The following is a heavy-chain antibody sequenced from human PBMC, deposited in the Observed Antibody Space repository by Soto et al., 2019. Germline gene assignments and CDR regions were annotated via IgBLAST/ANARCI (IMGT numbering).Heavy chain of an antibody. V-gene: IGHV4-39*01. CDR3: ARHRRSYYGSGSYYDYYYYGMDV. D-gene: IGHD3-10*01. CDR2: IYYSGST. Sequence: PSETLFPTCTVSGCSLSSSSYYWGWVRQPPGKGLGWVWSIYYSGSTYYNPSLKSRVTISVDTSKNQFSLKLSSVTAADTAVYYCARHRRSYYGSGSYYDYYYYGMDVWGQGTTVTVSS. CDR1: GCSLSSSSYY. J-gene: IGHJ6*02.